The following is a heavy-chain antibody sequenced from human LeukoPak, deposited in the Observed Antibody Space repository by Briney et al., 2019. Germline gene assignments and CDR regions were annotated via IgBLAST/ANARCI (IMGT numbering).Heavy chain of an antibody. CDR2: SRNEGHSYST. V-gene: IGHV3-72*01. CDR1: GFTFSDHY. J-gene: IGHJ4*02. CDR3: VALLRGIGY. Sequence: GGSLRLSCAVSGFTFSDHYMDWVRQAPGKGLEWIGRSRNEGHSYSTDFAASVRGRAALSRDHSRDSLYLQINSLRTDDTAVYYCVALLRGIGYWGQGTLVTVSS. D-gene: IGHD3-10*01.